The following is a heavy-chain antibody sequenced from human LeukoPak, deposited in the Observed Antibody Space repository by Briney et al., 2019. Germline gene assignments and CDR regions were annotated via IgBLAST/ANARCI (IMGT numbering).Heavy chain of an antibody. Sequence: GGSLRLSCAASGFTFSSYSMNWVRQAPGKGLEWVSSISSSSSYIYYADSVKGRFTISRDNAKNSLYLQMNSLRAEDTAVYYCASDIVVVPAATGSAFDIWGQGTMVTVSS. CDR1: GFTFSSYS. D-gene: IGHD2-2*01. CDR2: ISSSSSYI. V-gene: IGHV3-21*01. CDR3: ASDIVVVPAATGSAFDI. J-gene: IGHJ3*02.